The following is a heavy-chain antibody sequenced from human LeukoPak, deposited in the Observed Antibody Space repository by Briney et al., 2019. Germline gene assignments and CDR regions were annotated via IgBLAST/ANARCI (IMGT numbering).Heavy chain of an antibody. CDR3: ARDPRYCSSTSCRPWNWFDP. D-gene: IGHD2-2*01. V-gene: IGHV1-2*02. CDR2: INPNSGGT. CDR1: GYTFTGYY. Sequence: ASVKVSCKASGYTFTGYYMHWVRQAPGQGLEWMGWINPNSGGTNYAQKFQGRVTMTRHTSISTAHMALSRLRSGDTAVYYCARDPRYCSSTSCRPWNWFDPWGQGTLVTVSS. J-gene: IGHJ5*02.